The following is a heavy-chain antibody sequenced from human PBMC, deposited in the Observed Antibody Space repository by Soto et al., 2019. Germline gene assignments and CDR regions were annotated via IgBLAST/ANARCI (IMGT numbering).Heavy chain of an antibody. CDR3: ARGRYCSGGSCYQNLFDP. Sequence: PSETLSLTCAVYGGSFSGYYWSWIRQPPGKGLEWIGEINHSGSTNYNPSLKSRVTISVDTSKNQFSLKLSSVTAADTAVYYCARGRYCSGGSCYQNLFDPWGQGSLVTVS. CDR2: INHSGST. D-gene: IGHD2-15*01. J-gene: IGHJ5*02. V-gene: IGHV4-34*01. CDR1: GGSFSGYY.